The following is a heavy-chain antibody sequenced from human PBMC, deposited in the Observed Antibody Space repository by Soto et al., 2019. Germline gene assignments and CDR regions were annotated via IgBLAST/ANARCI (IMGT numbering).Heavy chain of an antibody. J-gene: IGHJ6*02. CDR2: IIPIFSTP. CDR1: GGTFGNSA. D-gene: IGHD2-15*01. Sequence: QVQLVQSGAEVKKPGSSVTVSCQASGGTFGNSAISWVRQAPGQGLEWMGGIIPIFSTPDYAQKFQERVTITADETKTTAYMDYTSLNSEDTAVYYCERDKDRPQSGGNYYYGIDVWGQGTKVTVSS. V-gene: IGHV1-69*12. CDR3: ERDKDRPQSGGNYYYGIDV.